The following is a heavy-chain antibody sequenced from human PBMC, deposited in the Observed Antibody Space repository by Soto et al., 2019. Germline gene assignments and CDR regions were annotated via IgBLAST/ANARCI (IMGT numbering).Heavy chain of an antibody. J-gene: IGHJ3*02. CDR1: GFTFSSYW. Sequence: XESLRLSCAASGFTFSSYWMSGVRQAPGKGLEWVANIKQDGSEKYYVDSVKGRFTISRDNAKNSLYLQMNSLRAEDTAVYYCARFPQRYYYDRSDAFDIWGQGTMVTVSS. CDR2: IKQDGSEK. D-gene: IGHD3-22*01. CDR3: ARFPQRYYYDRSDAFDI. V-gene: IGHV3-7*01.